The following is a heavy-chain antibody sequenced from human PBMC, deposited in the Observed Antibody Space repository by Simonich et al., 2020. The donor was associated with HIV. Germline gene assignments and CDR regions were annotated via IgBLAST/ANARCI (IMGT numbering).Heavy chain of an antibody. D-gene: IGHD3-9*01. CDR3: ATWEVKDDVLTGFSYWFFDL. Sequence: QVQLFQSGAEVKKPGASVKVSCKVSGHSLSDLSMHWVRQTPGKGFEWMGGFETEVSETISAKKFQDRVTMPEETSTDTAYMELSSLRFEDTALYYCATWEVKDDVLTGFSYWFFDLWGRGTLVTVSS. CDR2: FETEVSET. V-gene: IGHV1-24*01. J-gene: IGHJ2*01. CDR1: GHSLSDLS.